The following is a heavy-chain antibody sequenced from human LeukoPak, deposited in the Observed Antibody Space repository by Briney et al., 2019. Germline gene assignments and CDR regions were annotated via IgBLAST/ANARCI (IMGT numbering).Heavy chain of an antibody. Sequence: GGSLRLSCAASGCTVSSNYMSWVRQAPGKGLEWVSVIYSGGSTYYADSVKGRFTISRDNSENTLYLQMNSLRAEDTAVYYCARTVRGDVIDYWGQGTLVSVSS. CDR2: IYSGGST. V-gene: IGHV3-53*01. CDR1: GCTVSSNY. J-gene: IGHJ4*02. D-gene: IGHD3-10*01. CDR3: ARTVRGDVIDY.